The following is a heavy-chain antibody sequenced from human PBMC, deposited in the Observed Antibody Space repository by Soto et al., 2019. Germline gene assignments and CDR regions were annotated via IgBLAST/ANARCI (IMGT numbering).Heavy chain of an antibody. Sequence: VGSLRLSCVTSGFTFDDYAITWLRQAPGKGLEWVCSISSSGSDTRCAGSVKGRFTISRDSSQSTVYLQMNSLRDEDTAVYYCAKDPWNNWSGLFDPWGQGTLVTVSS. CDR3: AKDPWNNWSGLFDP. CDR2: ISSSGSDT. CDR1: GFTFDDYA. D-gene: IGHD1-1*01. V-gene: IGHV3-23*01. J-gene: IGHJ5*02.